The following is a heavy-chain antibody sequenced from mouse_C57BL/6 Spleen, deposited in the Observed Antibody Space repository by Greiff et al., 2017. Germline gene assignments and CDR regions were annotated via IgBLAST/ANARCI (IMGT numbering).Heavy chain of an antibody. CDR3: ARSDDWYFDV. CDR1: GYTFTSYW. CDR2: IYPSDSET. Sequence: QVQLQQPGAELVRPGSSVKLSCKASGYTFTSYWVDWVKQRPGQGLEWIGNIYPSDSETHYTQKFKDKATLTVDKSSSTAYMQLSSLTSEDSAVYYCARSDDWYFDVWGKGTTVTVSS. J-gene: IGHJ1*03. V-gene: IGHV1-61*01.